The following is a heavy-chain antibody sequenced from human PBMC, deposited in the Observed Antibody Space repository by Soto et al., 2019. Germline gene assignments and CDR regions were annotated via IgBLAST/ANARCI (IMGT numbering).Heavy chain of an antibody. CDR2: VSPGGGST. V-gene: IGHV3-23*01. CDR3: AKADYDFWSGLNAFDI. J-gene: IGHJ3*02. D-gene: IGHD3-3*01. CDR1: GFTFTTYT. Sequence: GGSLRLSCAASGFTFTTYTMGWVRQAPGKGLEWVSAVSPGGGSTFYTDSVKGRFTISRDNSKNTLYLQMNILRAEDTAVYYCAKADYDFWSGLNAFDIWGQGTMVTVSS.